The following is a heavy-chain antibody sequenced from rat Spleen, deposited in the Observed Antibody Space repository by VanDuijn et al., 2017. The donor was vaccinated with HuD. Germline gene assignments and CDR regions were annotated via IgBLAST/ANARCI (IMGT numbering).Heavy chain of an antibody. CDR2: ISPSGRNT. D-gene: IGHD4-3*01. CDR3: VRQDTSGYSNWFTY. J-gene: IGHJ3*01. V-gene: IGHV5-25*01. Sequence: EVQLVESGGGLVQPGRSLKLSCTASGFTFSTFPMVWVRQAPKKGLEWVASISPSGRNTYYRDSVKGRFTVSRDNAKSTLYLQMDSLRSEDTATFYCVRQDTSGYSNWFTYWGQGTLVTVSS. CDR1: GFTFSTFP.